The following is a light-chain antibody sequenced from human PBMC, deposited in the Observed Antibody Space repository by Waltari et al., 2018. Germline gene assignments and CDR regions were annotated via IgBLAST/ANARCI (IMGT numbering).Light chain of an antibody. Sequence: EIVLTQSPATLSLSPGERATLSCRASQSVSRTLAWYQQKPGQAPRLLIYGASTRATGIPERFSGGGSGTDFSLTISRLEPEDFALYYCQHYVRLPATFGQGTKVEIK. V-gene: IGKV3-20*01. CDR3: QHYVRLPAT. CDR1: QSVSRT. CDR2: GAS. J-gene: IGKJ1*01.